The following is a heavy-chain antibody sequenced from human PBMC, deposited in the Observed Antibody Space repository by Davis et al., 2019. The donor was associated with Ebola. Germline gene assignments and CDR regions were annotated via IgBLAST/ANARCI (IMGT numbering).Heavy chain of an antibody. J-gene: IGHJ4*02. Sequence: PGGSLRLSCAASGFTFSSYAMSWVRQAPGKGLEWVSAFSGSGGSTYYADSVKGRFTISRDNSKNTLYLQMNSLRAEDTAVYYCAKGGGSGSYYNNYWSQGTLVTVSS. V-gene: IGHV3-23*01. CDR1: GFTFSSYA. CDR2: FSGSGGST. CDR3: AKGGGSGSYYNNY. D-gene: IGHD3-10*01.